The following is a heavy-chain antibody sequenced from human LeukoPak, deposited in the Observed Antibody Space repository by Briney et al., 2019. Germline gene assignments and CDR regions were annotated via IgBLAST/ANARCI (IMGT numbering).Heavy chain of an antibody. J-gene: IGHJ4*02. V-gene: IGHV1-2*02. D-gene: IGHD6-19*01. CDR3: ARDHAQRGWYLTSDYYFDY. CDR1: GYTFTGYY. CDR2: INPNSGGT. Sequence: ASVKVSCKASGYTFTGYYMHWVRQAPGQGLEWMGWINPNSGGTNYAQKSQGRVTMTRDTSISTAYMELSRLRSDDTAVYYCARDHAQRGWYLTSDYYFDYWGQGTLVTVSS.